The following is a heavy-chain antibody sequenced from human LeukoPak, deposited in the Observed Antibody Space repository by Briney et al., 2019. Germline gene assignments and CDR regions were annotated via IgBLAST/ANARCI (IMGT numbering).Heavy chain of an antibody. CDR2: KGDGSTT. CDR3: ARGGLFAYYFDY. CDR1: GFTFTSYW. D-gene: IGHD3-10*02. Sequence: GGSLRLSCAASGFTFTSYWMHWVRQAPGKGLVWVSRKGDGSTTNYADSVEGRFTISRDNAKNTVYLQMNSLRAEDTAVYYCARGGLFAYYFDYWGQGTLVTVSS. V-gene: IGHV3-74*01. J-gene: IGHJ4*02.